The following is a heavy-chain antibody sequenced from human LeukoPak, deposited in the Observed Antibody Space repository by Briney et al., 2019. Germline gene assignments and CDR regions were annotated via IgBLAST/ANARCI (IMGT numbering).Heavy chain of an antibody. CDR2: ISGSGGST. V-gene: IGHV3-23*01. D-gene: IGHD1-26*01. CDR1: GFTFSSYA. CDR3: AGTVVGATVY. Sequence: PGASLRLSCAASGFTFSSYAMSWARQSPGKGLEWVSAISGSGGSTYYADSVERRFTISGNNSKNPLYLQMNSLRAEDTAVYYCAGTVVGATVYWGQGTLVTVSS. J-gene: IGHJ4*02.